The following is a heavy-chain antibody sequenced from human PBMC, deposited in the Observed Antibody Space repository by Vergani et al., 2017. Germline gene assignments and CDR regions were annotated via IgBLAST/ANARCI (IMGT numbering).Heavy chain of an antibody. D-gene: IGHD2-15*01. V-gene: IGHV4-59*10. J-gene: IGHJ4*02. Sequence: QVQLRQWGAGLLKPSEPLSLTCAAYGGSFSGYYWSWIRQPAGKGLEWIGRIHTSGSTNYNPSPKSRGTMLEDTAKNQFSLNLTSVSAAETAWFFCGRGSCFGGSCYKPLFDYWGQGILVTVSS. CDR3: GRGSCFGGSCYKPLFDY. CDR1: GGSFSGYY. CDR2: IHTSGST.